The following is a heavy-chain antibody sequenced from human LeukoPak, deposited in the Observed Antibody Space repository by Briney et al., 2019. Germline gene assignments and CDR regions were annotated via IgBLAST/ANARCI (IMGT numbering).Heavy chain of an antibody. CDR2: IYYSGST. D-gene: IGHD2-8*02. Sequence: ASETLSLTCTVSGGSISSGGYYWSWIRQHPGKGLEWIGNIYYSGSTYYNPSLKSRVTISVDTSKNQFSLKLSSVTAADTAVYYCASLVVAVGVDYWGQGTLVTVSS. V-gene: IGHV4-31*03. J-gene: IGHJ4*02. CDR1: GGSISSGGYY. CDR3: ASLVVAVGVDY.